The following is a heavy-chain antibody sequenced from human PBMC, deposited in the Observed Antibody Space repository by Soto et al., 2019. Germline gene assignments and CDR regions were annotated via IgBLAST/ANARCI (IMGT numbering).Heavy chain of an antibody. Sequence: PGGSLRLSCAASGFTFTRYWMHWVRQAPGRGLVWVSRINSDGSSANYADSVKGRFTTSRDNAENTLYLQMYSLRAEDTAVYYFARDTSYGFDSWGQGPLLTVSS. V-gene: IGHV3-74*01. CDR2: INSDGSSA. CDR1: GFTFTRYW. J-gene: IGHJ4*02. D-gene: IGHD1-26*01. CDR3: ARDTSYGFDS.